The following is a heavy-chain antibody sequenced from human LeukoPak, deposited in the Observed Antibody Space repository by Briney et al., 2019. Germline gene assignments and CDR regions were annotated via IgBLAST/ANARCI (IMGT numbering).Heavy chain of an antibody. D-gene: IGHD3-22*01. CDR3: AKDSTPLDSSQVGYYFDY. V-gene: IGHV3-30*18. J-gene: IGHJ4*02. CDR1: GFTFSRYG. CDR2: ITYDGSNK. Sequence: GGSLRLSCAASGFTFSRYGIHWVRQAPGKGLGWVAVITYDGSNKYYTDSVMGRFTISRDNSKNTLYLQMNSLRAEDTAVYYCAKDSTPLDSSQVGYYFDYWGQGTLVTVSS.